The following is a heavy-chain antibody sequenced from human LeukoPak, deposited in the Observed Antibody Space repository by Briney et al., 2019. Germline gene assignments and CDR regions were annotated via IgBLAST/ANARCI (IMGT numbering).Heavy chain of an antibody. Sequence: PGGSLRLSCAASGFTFSNAWMSWVRQAPGKGLEWVGRIKSKTDGGTTDYAAPVKGRFTISRDDSKNTLYLQMNSLKTEDTAVYYCTTVEQQLVSPKYYYYGMDVWGQGTTVTVSS. J-gene: IGHJ6*02. CDR1: GFTFSNAW. V-gene: IGHV3-15*01. CDR3: TTVEQQLVSPKYYYYGMDV. CDR2: IKSKTDGGTT. D-gene: IGHD6-13*01.